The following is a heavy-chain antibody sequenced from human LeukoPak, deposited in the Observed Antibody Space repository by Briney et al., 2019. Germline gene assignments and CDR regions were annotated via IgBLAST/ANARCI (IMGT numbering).Heavy chain of an antibody. J-gene: IGHJ6*03. CDR3: ARGGNYYYYMDI. Sequence: GGSLSLSCAASVLTLSSYAMHWVRQAPGKGRAWVAVISYDGSNKYYADSVKGRFTISRDNSKNTLYLQMNSLRAEDTAVYYCARGGNYYYYMDIWGKGTTVTVSS. D-gene: IGHD5-12*01. CDR1: VLTLSSYA. CDR2: ISYDGSNK. V-gene: IGHV3-30*01.